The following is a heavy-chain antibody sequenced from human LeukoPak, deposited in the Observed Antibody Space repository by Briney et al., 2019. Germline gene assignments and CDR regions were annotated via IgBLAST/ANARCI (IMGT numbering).Heavy chain of an antibody. V-gene: IGHV1-69*13. CDR1: GGTFSSYA. CDR3: ARDNSGSYSWFDP. CDR2: IIPIFGTA. J-gene: IGHJ5*02. D-gene: IGHD1-26*01. Sequence: SVKVSCKASGGTFSSYAISWVRQAPGQGLEWMGGIIPIFGTANYAQKFQGRVTITADESTSTAYMELSSLRSEDTAVYYCARDNSGSYSWFDPWGRGTRSPSPQ.